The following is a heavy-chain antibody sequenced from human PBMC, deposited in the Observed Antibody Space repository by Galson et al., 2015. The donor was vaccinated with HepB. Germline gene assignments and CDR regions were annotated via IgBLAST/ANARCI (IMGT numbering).Heavy chain of an antibody. Sequence: SVKVSCKASGGTFSSYAISWVRQAPGQGLEWMGGIIPIFGTANYAQKFQGRVTMTRNTSISTAYMELSSLRSEDTAVYYCAREGGPTVTTGNYYYYYMDVWGKGTTVTVSS. CDR3: AREGGPTVTTGNYYYYYMDV. J-gene: IGHJ6*03. CDR1: GGTFSSYA. V-gene: IGHV1-69*05. CDR2: IIPIFGTA. D-gene: IGHD4-17*01.